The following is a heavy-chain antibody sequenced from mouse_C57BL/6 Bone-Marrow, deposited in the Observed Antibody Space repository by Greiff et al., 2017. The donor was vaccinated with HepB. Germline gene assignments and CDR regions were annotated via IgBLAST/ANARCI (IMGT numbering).Heavy chain of an antibody. CDR3: ARSTTVVSY. D-gene: IGHD1-1*01. J-gene: IGHJ3*01. CDR1: GYTFTSYW. Sequence: QVQLQHPGAELVKPGASVKLSCKASGYTFTSYWMQWVKQRPGQGLEWIGEIDPSDSYTNYNQKFKGKATLTVDTSSSTAYMQLSSLTSEDSAVYYCARSTTVVSYWGQGTRVTVSA. CDR2: IDPSDSYT. V-gene: IGHV1-50*01.